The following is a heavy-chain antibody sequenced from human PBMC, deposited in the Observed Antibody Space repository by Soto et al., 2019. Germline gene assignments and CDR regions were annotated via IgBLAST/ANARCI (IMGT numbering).Heavy chain of an antibody. CDR2: ISAYNGNT. D-gene: IGHD1-1*01. CDR3: ARDRGVGMEDY. CDR1: GYTFTNYG. Sequence: QVQLVQSGAEVKKPGASVKVSCKASGYTFTNYGVSWVRQAPGQGLERMGWISAYNGNTKYAQKLQGRVTMTTDTSTSTAYMELMSLRADDTAEYYCARDRGVGMEDYWGQGTPVTVSS. J-gene: IGHJ4*02. V-gene: IGHV1-18*01.